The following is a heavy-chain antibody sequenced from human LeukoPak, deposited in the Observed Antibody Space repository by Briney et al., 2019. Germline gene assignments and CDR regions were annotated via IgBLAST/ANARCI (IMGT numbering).Heavy chain of an antibody. V-gene: IGHV3-23*01. CDR3: ARGQAYCGADCYSD. D-gene: IGHD2-21*02. Sequence: GGSLRLSCAASGFTFSSYAMSWVRQAPGKGLEWVSAISGSGGSTYYADSVKGRFTISRDNSKNTLYLQMNSLRADDTAIYYCARGQAYCGADCYSDWGQGTLVTVSS. CDR2: ISGSGGST. J-gene: IGHJ4*02. CDR1: GFTFSSYA.